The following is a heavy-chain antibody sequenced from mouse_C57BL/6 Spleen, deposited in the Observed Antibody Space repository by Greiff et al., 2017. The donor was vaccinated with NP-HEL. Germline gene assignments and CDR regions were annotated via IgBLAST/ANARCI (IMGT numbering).Heavy chain of an antibody. Sequence: VQLKESGAELVRPGASVKLSCTASGFNIKDDYMHWVKQRPEQGLEWIGWIDPENGDTEYASKFQGKATITADTSSNTAYLQLSSLTSEDTAVYYCTRGWSPDYWGQGTPLTVSS. D-gene: IGHD2-3*01. CDR2: IDPENGDT. J-gene: IGHJ2*01. V-gene: IGHV14-4*01. CDR1: GFNIKDDY. CDR3: TRGWSPDY.